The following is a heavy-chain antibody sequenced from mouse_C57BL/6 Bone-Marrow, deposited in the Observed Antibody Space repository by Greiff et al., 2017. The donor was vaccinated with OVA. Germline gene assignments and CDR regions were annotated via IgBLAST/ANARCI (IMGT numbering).Heavy chain of an antibody. D-gene: IGHD1-1*01. CDR1: GFNIKDYY. Sequence: DVQLQESGAELVRPGASVKLSCTASGFNIKDYYMHWVKQRPEQGLEWIGRIDPEDGDTEYAPKFQGKATMTADTSSNTAYLQLSSLTSEDTAVYYCTTSGSSPYYFDYWGQGTTLTVSS. CDR3: TTSGSSPYYFDY. CDR2: IDPEDGDT. V-gene: IGHV14-1*01. J-gene: IGHJ2*01.